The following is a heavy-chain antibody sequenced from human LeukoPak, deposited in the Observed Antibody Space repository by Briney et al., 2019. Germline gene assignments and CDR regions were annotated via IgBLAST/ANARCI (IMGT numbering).Heavy chain of an antibody. J-gene: IGHJ4*02. D-gene: IGHD6-13*01. CDR1: GFTFSNYA. CDR2: INGNGGST. Sequence: GGSLSLSCSASGFTFSNYAWHWVRQPPGKGLEYVSVINGNGGSTYYADSVRGRFTISRDNSKNTLYLQMNSLRAEDTAVYYCMTSSSWYGDSWGQGTLVTVST. V-gene: IGHV3-64D*09. CDR3: MTSSSWYGDS.